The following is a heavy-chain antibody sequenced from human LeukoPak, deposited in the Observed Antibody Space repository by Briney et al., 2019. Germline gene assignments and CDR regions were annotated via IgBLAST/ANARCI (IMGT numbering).Heavy chain of an antibody. D-gene: IGHD2-8*01. V-gene: IGHV3-48*03. CDR2: ISSSGSNK. Sequence: GGSLRLSCAASGFTFSSYEMNWVRQAPGKGLEWVSYISSSGSNKYYADSVKGRFTISRDNAKNSLYLQMNSLRAEDTAVYYCAKDRCSNGIGCYYYYMDVWGKGTTVTISS. CDR3: AKDRCSNGIGCYYYYMDV. CDR1: GFTFSSYE. J-gene: IGHJ6*03.